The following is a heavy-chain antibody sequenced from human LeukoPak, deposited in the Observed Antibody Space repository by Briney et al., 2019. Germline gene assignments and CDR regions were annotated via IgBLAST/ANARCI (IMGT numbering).Heavy chain of an antibody. CDR1: GFTFSDHY. D-gene: IGHD6-13*01. CDR2: TRNKANSYTT. Sequence: GGSLRLSCAASGFTFSDHYMDWVRQAPGKGLEWVGRTRNKANSYTTEYAASVKGRFTISRDDSKNSLYLQMNSLKTEDTAVYYCARVLSAAAGNDYWGQGTLVTVSA. V-gene: IGHV3-72*01. J-gene: IGHJ4*02. CDR3: ARVLSAAAGNDY.